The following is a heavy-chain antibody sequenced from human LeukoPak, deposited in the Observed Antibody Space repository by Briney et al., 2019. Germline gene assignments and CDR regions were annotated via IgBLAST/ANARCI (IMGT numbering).Heavy chain of an antibody. CDR3: ARAENRGPYYGMDV. Sequence: GGSLRLSCAASGFTFSSYGMHWVRQAPGKGLEWVAVIWYDGSNKYYADSVKGRFTISRDNSKNTLYLQMNSLRVEDTAVYYCARAENRGPYYGMDVWGRGTTVTVSS. CDR1: GFTFSSYG. CDR2: IWYDGSNK. D-gene: IGHD2/OR15-2a*01. V-gene: IGHV3-33*01. J-gene: IGHJ6*02.